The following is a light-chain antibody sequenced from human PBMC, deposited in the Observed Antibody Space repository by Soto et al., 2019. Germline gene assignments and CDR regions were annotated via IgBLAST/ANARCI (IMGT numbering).Light chain of an antibody. CDR1: QSVRSNY. CDR2: DAS. CDR3: QQYGSTPLT. Sequence: EIVLKQSPDTLSLSPGERATLSCRASQSVRSNYLAWYQQKPGQARRFLIYDASSRASGIPDRFSGSGSGTDFTLTISRLEPEDFAVYYCQQYGSTPLTFGGGTKVDIK. J-gene: IGKJ4*01. V-gene: IGKV3-20*01.